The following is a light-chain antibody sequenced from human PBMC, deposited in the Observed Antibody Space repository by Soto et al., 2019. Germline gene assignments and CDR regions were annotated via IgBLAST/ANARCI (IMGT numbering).Light chain of an antibody. Sequence: EIVLTQSPGTLSLSPGERATLSCRASQSVSSSYLAWYQQKPGQAPRLLIYGASSRATGIPDRFSGSGSGTDVTLTISRLEPEDFAVYYCQQYGSSSYTFVQGTKLEIK. CDR1: QSVSSSY. J-gene: IGKJ2*01. CDR2: GAS. V-gene: IGKV3-20*01. CDR3: QQYGSSSYT.